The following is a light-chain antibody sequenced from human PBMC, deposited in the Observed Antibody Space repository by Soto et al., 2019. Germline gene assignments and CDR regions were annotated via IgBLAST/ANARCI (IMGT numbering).Light chain of an antibody. V-gene: IGKV3-11*01. CDR2: DAS. CDR3: HQRQYWPPIT. Sequence: VVLAQSSATVSLSPGESATLSCRTSQSVSVYLDWYQQKPGQAPRLLISDASNRATGIPARFSGSGSGTDFTLTISSLEPEDFAVYYCHQRQYWPPITFGQGTRLDIK. J-gene: IGKJ5*01. CDR1: QSVSVY.